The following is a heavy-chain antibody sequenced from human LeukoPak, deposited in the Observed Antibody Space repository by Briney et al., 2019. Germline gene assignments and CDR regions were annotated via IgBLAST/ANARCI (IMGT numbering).Heavy chain of an antibody. Sequence: GGSLRLSCAASGSTFSGSAMHWVRQAPGKGLEWVGQIGSGAKSYATAYAASVRGRFTISRDNAKNSLYLQMNSLRAEDTAVYSCARGADGVSSNSRGWFDPWGQGTLVTVSS. V-gene: IGHV3-73*01. CDR2: IGSGAKSYAT. J-gene: IGHJ5*02. CDR1: GSTFSGSA. D-gene: IGHD2-15*01. CDR3: ARGADGVSSNSRGWFDP.